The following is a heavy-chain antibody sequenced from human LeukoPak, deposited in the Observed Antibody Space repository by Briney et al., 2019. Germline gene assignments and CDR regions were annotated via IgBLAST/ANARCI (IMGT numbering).Heavy chain of an antibody. CDR3: ARDRDYYGSGSYYPAYFDY. V-gene: IGHV4-39*07. J-gene: IGHJ4*02. CDR1: GGSISSSSYY. Sequence: TSSETLSLTCTVSGGSISSSSYYWGWIRQPPGKGLEWIGSIYYSGSTYYNPSLKSRVTISVDTSKNQFSLKLSSVTAADTAVYYCARDRDYYGSGSYYPAYFDYWGQGTLVTVSS. CDR2: IYYSGST. D-gene: IGHD3-10*01.